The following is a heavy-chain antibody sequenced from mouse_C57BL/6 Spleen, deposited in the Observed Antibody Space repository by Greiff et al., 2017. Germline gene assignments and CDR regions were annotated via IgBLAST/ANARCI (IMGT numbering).Heavy chain of an antibody. V-gene: IGHV1-80*01. Sequence: VQLQQSGAKLVKPGASVKISCKASGYAFSSYWMNWVKQRPGKGLEWIGQIYPGDGDTNYNGKFKGKATLTADKSSSTAYMQLRSLTSEDSAVYFCARYYDYDWFAYWGQGTLVTVSA. CDR2: IYPGDGDT. CDR3: ARYYDYDWFAY. CDR1: GYAFSSYW. D-gene: IGHD2-4*01. J-gene: IGHJ3*01.